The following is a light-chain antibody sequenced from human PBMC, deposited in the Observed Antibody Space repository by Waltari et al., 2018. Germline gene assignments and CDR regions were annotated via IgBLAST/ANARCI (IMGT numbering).Light chain of an antibody. V-gene: IGLV2-14*03. CDR2: DVS. Sequence: QSALTQPASVSGSPGQSITISCTGTRSDVGTHNYVSWYQQRPGKAPDLIIFDVSNRPSGVSIRFSGSKSGNTASLTISGLQAEDEADYYCNSYTNSGTYVSGSGTKVTVL. CDR1: RSDVGTHNY. CDR3: NSYTNSGTYV. J-gene: IGLJ1*01.